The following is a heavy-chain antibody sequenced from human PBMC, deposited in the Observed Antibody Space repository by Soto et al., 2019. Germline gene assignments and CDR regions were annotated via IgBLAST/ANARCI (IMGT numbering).Heavy chain of an antibody. Sequence: QGQLVQSGPEAKKPGASVKVSCKASGYTFSRYGISWVRQAPGQGLEWMGWISGYNGDTKYAQKVQGRVTMTIDTSTYTAYMELRSLTSADTAIYYCAKNGQPPYYYYGMDVWGRGTTVTVS. V-gene: IGHV1-18*01. J-gene: IGHJ6*02. D-gene: IGHD2-8*01. CDR3: AKNGQPPYYYYGMDV. CDR2: ISGYNGDT. CDR1: GYTFSRYG.